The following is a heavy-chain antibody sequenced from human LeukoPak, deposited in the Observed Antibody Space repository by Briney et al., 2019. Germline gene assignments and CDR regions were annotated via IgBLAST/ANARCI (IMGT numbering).Heavy chain of an antibody. CDR2: IQHDGSDQ. D-gene: IGHD2-2*02. J-gene: IGHJ5*02. Sequence: GGSLRLSCAASGFTFSSYWMTWLRRAPGKGLEWVANIQHDGSDQYYEDSVKGRFTISRDNAKDSLYLQMNSLRAEDTAVYYCARDENVKYQLLYRDGINWFDPWGQGTLVTVSS. CDR3: ARDENVKYQLLYRDGINWFDP. V-gene: IGHV3-7*01. CDR1: GFTFSSYW.